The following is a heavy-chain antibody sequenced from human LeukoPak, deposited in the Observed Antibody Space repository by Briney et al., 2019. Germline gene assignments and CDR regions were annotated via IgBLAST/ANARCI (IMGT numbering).Heavy chain of an antibody. CDR3: ARDSGGVVAARGYFDH. D-gene: IGHD2-15*01. J-gene: IGHJ4*02. CDR2: IKQDGSEK. V-gene: IGHV3-7*01. Sequence: GGSLRLSCAASGFTFSSYWMSWVRQAPGKGLEWVANIKQDGSEKYYVDSVKGRFTISRDNAKNSLYLQMNSLRAEDTAVYYCARDSGGVVAARGYFDHWGQGTLVTLSS. CDR1: GFTFSSYW.